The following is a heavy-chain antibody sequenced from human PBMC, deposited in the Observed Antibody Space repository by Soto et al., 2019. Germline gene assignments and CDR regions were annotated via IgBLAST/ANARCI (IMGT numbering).Heavy chain of an antibody. D-gene: IGHD3-3*01. CDR2: ISYDGSNK. J-gene: IGHJ6*02. CDR3: AKDHKLDFRPSYYYGMDV. CDR1: GFTFSSYG. V-gene: IGHV3-30*18. Sequence: GGSLRLSCAASGFTFSSYGMRWVRQAPGKGLEWVAVISYDGSNKYYADSVKGRFTISRDNSKNTLYLQMNSLRAEDTAVYYCAKDHKLDFRPSYYYGMDVWGQGTTVTVSS.